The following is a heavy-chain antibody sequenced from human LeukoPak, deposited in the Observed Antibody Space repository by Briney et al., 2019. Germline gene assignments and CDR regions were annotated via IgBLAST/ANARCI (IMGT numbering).Heavy chain of an antibody. J-gene: IGHJ4*02. CDR3: GXXXXXXXXXXXLYXXY. CDR1: SFTXYW. Sequence: SFTXYWIGWVRRRPGKGVEGMGIIYPGESDTRYSPSFEGQVTISAEKYINNAYLQWRSMQASDDAMYYCGXXXXXXXXXXXLYXXYWGQGTLVTVSS. CDR2: IYPGESDT. V-gene: IGHV5-51*01.